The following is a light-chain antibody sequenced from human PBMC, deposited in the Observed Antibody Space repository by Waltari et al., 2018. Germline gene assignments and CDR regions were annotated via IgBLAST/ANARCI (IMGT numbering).Light chain of an antibody. CDR3: STWDYSVSGWV. V-gene: IGLV1-44*01. Sequence: HSALTQAASVSGTVGQKVTLSCTGNSDNVGSYTVGWYQHISHGAPKTVMFGNSLPSGIPDRFSGSKSGTTASLTISGLQPEDEADYFCSTWDYSVSGWVFGGGTKLTVL. CDR1: SDNVGSYT. J-gene: IGLJ3*02. CDR2: GNS.